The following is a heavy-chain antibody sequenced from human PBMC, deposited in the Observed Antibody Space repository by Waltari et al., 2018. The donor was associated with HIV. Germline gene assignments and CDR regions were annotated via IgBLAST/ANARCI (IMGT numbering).Heavy chain of an antibody. Sequence: QVQLVQSGAEVKKPGASVKVACEASGYTFSDYAIHWRRQAPGQRLEWMGWINTANGYTRSSQRFQDRITMTRDTSAGTAYMELSSLTSEDTAVYFCARGGEKFSSSWFNFWGQGTLVTVSS. CDR3: ARGGEKFSSSWFNF. CDR1: GYTFSDYA. V-gene: IGHV1-3*04. CDR2: INTANGYT. D-gene: IGHD6-6*01. J-gene: IGHJ5*01.